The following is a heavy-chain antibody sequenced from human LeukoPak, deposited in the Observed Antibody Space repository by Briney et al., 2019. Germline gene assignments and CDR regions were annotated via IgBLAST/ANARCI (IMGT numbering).Heavy chain of an antibody. CDR1: GFTVSTNH. Sequence: GGSLRLSCAVSGFTVSTNHMTWVRQAPGKGLEWVSAINDVATAYYADTVSGRFTISRDSAKNTLYLQMKSLRADDTAVYYCARDMVHSSGAFDSWSQGTLVTVSS. CDR3: ARDMVHSSGAFDS. J-gene: IGHJ4*02. V-gene: IGHV3-53*01. CDR2: INDVATA. D-gene: IGHD3-22*01.